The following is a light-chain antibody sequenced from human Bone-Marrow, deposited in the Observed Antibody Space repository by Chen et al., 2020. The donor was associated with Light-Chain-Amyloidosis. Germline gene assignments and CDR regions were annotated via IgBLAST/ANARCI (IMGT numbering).Light chain of an antibody. CDR1: QSISNY. Sequence: DIQMTQSPRTLAASVGDRVTVTCRPSQSISNYLNWYQQIPGGAPKLLIYATFNLRPGVPSKFSGSGSGTQSTLTIAALQPEDFGTYYCQQNHDLPITFGGGTRVEL. CDR2: ATF. J-gene: IGKJ4*01. V-gene: IGKV1-39*01. CDR3: QQNHDLPIT.